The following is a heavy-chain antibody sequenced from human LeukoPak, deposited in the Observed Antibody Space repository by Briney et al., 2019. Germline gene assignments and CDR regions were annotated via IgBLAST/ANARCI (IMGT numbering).Heavy chain of an antibody. CDR2: ISGSGGST. CDR3: AKDKWGYSSGWYLFVPFLSGGWFDP. J-gene: IGHJ5*02. D-gene: IGHD6-19*01. Sequence: PGGSLRLSCAASGFTFSSYGMHWVRQAPGKGLEWVSAISGSGGSTYYADSVKGRFTISRDNSKNTLYLQMNSLRAEDTAVYYCAKDKWGYSSGWYLFVPFLSGGWFDPWGQGTLVTVSS. V-gene: IGHV3-23*01. CDR1: GFTFSSYG.